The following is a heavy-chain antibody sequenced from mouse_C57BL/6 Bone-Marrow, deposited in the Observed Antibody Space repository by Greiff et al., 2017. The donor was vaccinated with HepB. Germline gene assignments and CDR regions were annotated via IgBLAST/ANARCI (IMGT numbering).Heavy chain of an antibody. CDR2: IHPNSGST. D-gene: IGHD2-3*01. J-gene: IGHJ4*01. Sequence: QVQLQQPGAELVKPGASVKLSCKASGYTFTSYWMHWVKQRPVQGLEWIGMIHPNSGSTNYNEKFKSKATLTVDKSSSTAYMQLISLTSEDSAVYYFARYRWLLFYAMDYWGQGTSVTVSS. CDR3: ARYRWLLFYAMDY. CDR1: GYTFTSYW. V-gene: IGHV1-64*01.